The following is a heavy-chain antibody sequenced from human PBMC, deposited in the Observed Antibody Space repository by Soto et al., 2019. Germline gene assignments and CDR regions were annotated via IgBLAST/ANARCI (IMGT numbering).Heavy chain of an antibody. D-gene: IGHD6-19*01. J-gene: IGHJ3*02. CDR3: ARGSRLAADAFDI. CDR2: INPSGGST. Sequence: ASVKVSCKASGYTFTSYYMHWVRQAPGQGLEWMGIINPSGGSTSYAQKFQGRVTMTTDTSTSTAYMELRSLRSDDTAVYYCARGSRLAADAFDIWGQGTMVTVSS. CDR1: GYTFTSYY. V-gene: IGHV1-46*01.